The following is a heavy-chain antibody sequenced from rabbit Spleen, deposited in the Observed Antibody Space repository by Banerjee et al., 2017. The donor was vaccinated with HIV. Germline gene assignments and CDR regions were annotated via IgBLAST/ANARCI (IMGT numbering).Heavy chain of an antibody. CDR2: IDAGSSGNT. V-gene: IGHV1S40*01. Sequence: QSLEESGGDLVKPGASLTLTCTASGFDLSRYWMCWVRQAPGKGPEWIACIDAGSSGNTNYASWAKGRFTISKTSSTTVTLQMTSLTAADTATYFCARRANGNDNNYPLWGPGTLVTVS. CDR1: GFDLSRYW. D-gene: IGHD6-1*01. J-gene: IGHJ6*01. CDR3: ARRANGNDNNYPL.